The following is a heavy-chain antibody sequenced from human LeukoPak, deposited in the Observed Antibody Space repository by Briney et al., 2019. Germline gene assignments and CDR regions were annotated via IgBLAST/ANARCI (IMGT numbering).Heavy chain of an antibody. CDR2: IIPNFGTA. D-gene: IGHD2-2*02. V-gene: IGHV1-69*13. CDR3: ARDRPGRYCSNTSCYTASPFDP. CDR1: GGTFGSYA. J-gene: IGHJ5*02. Sequence: ASVKVSCKASGGTFGSYAISWVRQAPGLGLELMGGIIPNFGTAHYAQKFQGRVTITADESTSTAYMELSSLRSEDTAVYYCARDRPGRYCSNTSCYTASPFDPWGQGTLVIVSS.